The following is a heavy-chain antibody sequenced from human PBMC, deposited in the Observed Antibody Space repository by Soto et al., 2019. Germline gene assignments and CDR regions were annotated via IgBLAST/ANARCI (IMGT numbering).Heavy chain of an antibody. CDR1: GFIFRSYA. CDR3: AREVPGRGGATFDY. Sequence: GGSLRLSCAASGFIFRSYARNWVRQAPGKGLEWVSCISSSSSYEYYADSVKGRFTVSRDNAKNSLYLQMNSLRAEDTAVYYCAREVPGRGGATFDYWGQGTLVTVSS. D-gene: IGHD1-26*01. CDR2: ISSSSSYE. J-gene: IGHJ4*02. V-gene: IGHV3-21*01.